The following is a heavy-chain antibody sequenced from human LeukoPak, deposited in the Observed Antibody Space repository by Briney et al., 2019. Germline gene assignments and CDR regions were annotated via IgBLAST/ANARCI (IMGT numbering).Heavy chain of an antibody. CDR1: GFTFSSYA. CDR2: ISNSGGST. D-gene: IGHD3-10*01. Sequence: GGSLRLSCAASGFTFSSYAMSWVSQAPGKGLEWVSVISNSGGSTFYADSVKGRFTISRDNPKNTLYLQMNSLRAEDTAVYYCAKRASGSGTSLYYFDYWGQGTLVTVSS. J-gene: IGHJ4*02. CDR3: AKRASGSGTSLYYFDY. V-gene: IGHV3-23*01.